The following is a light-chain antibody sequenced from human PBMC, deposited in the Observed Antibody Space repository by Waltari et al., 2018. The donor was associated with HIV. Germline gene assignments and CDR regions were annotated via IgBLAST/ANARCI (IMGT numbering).Light chain of an antibody. J-gene: IGKJ4*01. V-gene: IGKV1-33*01. CDR1: QDISNY. CDR3: QQYDNLLLA. Sequence: DIQMTQSPSSLSASVGDRVTITCQASQDISNYLNWYQQKPGKAPKLLIYDASSLETGVPSRFSGSGSGTDSTFTISSLQPEDIATYYCQQYDNLLLAFGGGTKVEIK. CDR2: DAS.